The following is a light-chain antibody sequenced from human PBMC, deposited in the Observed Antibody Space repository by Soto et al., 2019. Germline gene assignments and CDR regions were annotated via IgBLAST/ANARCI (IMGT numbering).Light chain of an antibody. J-gene: IGKJ1*01. CDR2: GAS. CDR1: QSVSSN. Sequence: EIVMTQSPATLSVSPGERATLSCRASQSVSSNLAWYQQKPGQAPRLLIYGASTRATGIPARFSGSGSGTEFTPTISSLQSEDLAVYYCQQYNNWLWTFGQGTKVEIK. V-gene: IGKV3-15*01. CDR3: QQYNNWLWT.